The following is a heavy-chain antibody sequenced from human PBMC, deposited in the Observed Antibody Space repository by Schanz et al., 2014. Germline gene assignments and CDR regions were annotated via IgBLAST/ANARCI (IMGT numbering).Heavy chain of an antibody. J-gene: IGHJ4*02. CDR3: ARDQSPYTNSSDVRYFDY. V-gene: IGHV1-18*01. Sequence: QVQLVQSGAEVKKPGASVKVSCKASGYTFISYGITWVRQAPGQGLEWMGWINGYNGHTLYAQKFQGRVSITADTSTNTAYMELTSLRSDDTAVYYCARDQSPYTNSSDVRYFDYWGQGSLVTVSS. D-gene: IGHD6-6*01. CDR2: INGYNGHT. CDR1: GYTFISYG.